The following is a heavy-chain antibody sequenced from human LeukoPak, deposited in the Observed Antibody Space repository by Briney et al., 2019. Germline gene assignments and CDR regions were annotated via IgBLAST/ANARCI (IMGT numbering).Heavy chain of an antibody. CDR1: GYSFPTYW. J-gene: IGHJ2*01. CDR2: VYPGDSDT. CDR3: ARRTAYMEYFDL. V-gene: IGHV5-51*01. Sequence: GESLKISCKGSGYSFPTYWIGWVRQMPGKGLEWMGTVYPGDSDTRYSPSFQGQVTISADKSTSVAYLQWSSLKASDAAIYYCARRTAYMEYFDLWGRGTLVTVSS. D-gene: IGHD3-16*01.